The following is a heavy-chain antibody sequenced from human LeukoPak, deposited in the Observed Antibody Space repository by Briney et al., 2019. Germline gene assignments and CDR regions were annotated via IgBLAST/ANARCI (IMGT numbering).Heavy chain of an antibody. V-gene: IGHV3-23*01. CDR2: LSGSGGST. CDR3: AKDRVVIRSDIDY. Sequence: GGSLRLSCAASGFTFSNFAMNWVRQAPGKGLEWVSALSGSGGSTYFADSVKGRFTISRDNSKNTLYLQMHSLRAEDTAVYYCAKDRVVIRSDIDYWGQGTLVTVSS. CDR1: GFTFSNFA. J-gene: IGHJ4*02. D-gene: IGHD2/OR15-2a*01.